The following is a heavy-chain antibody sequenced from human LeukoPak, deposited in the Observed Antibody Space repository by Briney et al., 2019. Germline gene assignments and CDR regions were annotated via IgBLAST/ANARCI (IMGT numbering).Heavy chain of an antibody. J-gene: IGHJ4*02. V-gene: IGHV1-18*03. CDR2: ISAYNGNT. Sequence: ASVKVSCKASGYTFTSYGISWVRQTPGQGLEWMGWISAYNGNTNYAQKLQGRVTMTTDTSASTAYMELSSLRSEDMAVYYCARSWGIAAAGYYFDYWGQGTLVTVSS. CDR1: GYTFTSYG. D-gene: IGHD6-13*01. CDR3: ARSWGIAAAGYYFDY.